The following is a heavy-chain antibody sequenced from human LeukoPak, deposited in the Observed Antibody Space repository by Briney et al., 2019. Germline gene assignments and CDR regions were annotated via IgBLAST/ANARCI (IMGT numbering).Heavy chain of an antibody. V-gene: IGHV3-72*01. CDR3: TRWRSGTSD. CDR2: TRNKANNYAT. CDR1: GYTFSDHY. J-gene: IGHJ4*02. D-gene: IGHD4-23*01. Sequence: GGSLRLSCAASGYTFSDHYIDWVRQAPGKGLEWVGHTRNKANNYATEYAASVKGRFTISRDDSRNSVYLQMNSLKTEDTAVYYCTRWRSGTSDWGQGTLVTVSS.